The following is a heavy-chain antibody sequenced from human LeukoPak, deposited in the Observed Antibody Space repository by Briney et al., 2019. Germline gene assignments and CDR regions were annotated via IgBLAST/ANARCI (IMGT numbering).Heavy chain of an antibody. Sequence: ASVKVSCKTSGYTFSGYGISWVQQAPGQGLEWMGWITGNNGNTNYAPSLQGRITMTTDTSTNTAYMELTSLKSDDTAVYYCARDQRNSGSYRFEYWGQGTLVTVSS. J-gene: IGHJ4*02. CDR1: GYTFSGYG. D-gene: IGHD1-26*01. CDR3: ARDQRNSGSYRFEY. V-gene: IGHV1-18*01. CDR2: ITGNNGNT.